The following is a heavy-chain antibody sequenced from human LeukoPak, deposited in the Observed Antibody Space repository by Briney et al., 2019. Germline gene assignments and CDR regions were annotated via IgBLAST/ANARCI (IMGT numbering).Heavy chain of an antibody. J-gene: IGHJ6*03. V-gene: IGHV3-66*02. CDR2: IYSGGST. CDR3: ARGVNALVAHSYMDV. D-gene: IGHD6-6*01. CDR1: GFTVSSNY. Sequence: GGSLRLSCAASGFTVSSNYMSWVRQAPGRGLEWVSVIYSGGSTYYAASVKGRFTISRDNSKIPLYLQMNSLRAEDTAVYYCARGVNALVAHSYMDVWGKGTTVTVSS.